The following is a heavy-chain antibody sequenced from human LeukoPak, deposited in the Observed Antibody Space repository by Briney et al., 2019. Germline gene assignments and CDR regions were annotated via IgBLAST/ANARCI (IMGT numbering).Heavy chain of an antibody. J-gene: IGHJ3*01. CDR3: ARELGTTKNFDL. D-gene: IGHD7-27*01. V-gene: IGHV1-46*01. CDR1: GDTFANNW. Sequence: ASVKVSCKASGDTFANNWLHWVRQAPGQGLEWMGTINPSGHTTVYSQRFQGRVTLTRDTSTSAVYMDLYSLTSEDTAVYYCARELGTTKNFDLWGQGTMVTVSS. CDR2: INPSGHTT.